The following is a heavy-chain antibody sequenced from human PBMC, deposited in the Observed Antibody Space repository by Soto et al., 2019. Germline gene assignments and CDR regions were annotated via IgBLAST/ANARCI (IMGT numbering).Heavy chain of an antibody. D-gene: IGHD3-10*01. J-gene: IGHJ6*02. CDR2: INAGNGNT. CDR1: GYTFTSYA. Sequence: ASVKVSCKASGYTFTSYAMHWVRQAPGQRLEWMGWINAGNGNTKYSQKFQGRVTITSDTSASTAYMELSSLRSEDTAVYYCASSMRDDYGWGSYYGYYYYGFDVWGQGTTVTVSS. CDR3: ASSMRDDYGWGSYYGYYYYGFDV. V-gene: IGHV1-3*01.